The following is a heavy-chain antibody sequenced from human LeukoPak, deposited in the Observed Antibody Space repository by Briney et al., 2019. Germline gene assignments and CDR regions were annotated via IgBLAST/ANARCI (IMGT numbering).Heavy chain of an antibody. J-gene: IGHJ4*02. CDR1: GFTFSSYS. Sequence: PGGSLRLSCAASGFTFSSYSMNWVRQAPGKGLEWVSSISSSSSYIYYADSVKGRFTISRDNAKNSLYLQMNSLRAEDTAVYYCARDKGYSGSHFDYWGQGTLVTVSS. CDR2: ISSSSSYI. V-gene: IGHV3-21*01. CDR3: ARDKGYSGSHFDY. D-gene: IGHD1-26*01.